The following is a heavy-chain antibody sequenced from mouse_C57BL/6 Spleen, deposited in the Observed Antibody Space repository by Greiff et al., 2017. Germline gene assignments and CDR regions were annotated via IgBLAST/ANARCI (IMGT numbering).Heavy chain of an antibody. V-gene: IGHV1-19*01. D-gene: IGHD2-4*01. CDR3: ARRSYYDYDGFAY. CDR2: INPYNGGP. J-gene: IGHJ3*01. Sequence: VQLQQSGPVLVKPGASVKMSCKASGYTFTDYYMNWVKQSHGKSLEWIGVINPYNGGPSYNQKFKGKATLTVDKSSSTAYMELNSLTSEDSAVYYGARRSYYDYDGFAYWGQGTLVTVSA. CDR1: GYTFTDYY.